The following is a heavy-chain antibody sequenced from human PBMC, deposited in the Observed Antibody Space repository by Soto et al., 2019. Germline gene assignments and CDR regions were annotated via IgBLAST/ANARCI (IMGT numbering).Heavy chain of an antibody. J-gene: IGHJ4*02. CDR3: ARDSSSAPFDY. CDR2: ISDDGNNN. D-gene: IGHD6-6*01. V-gene: IGHV3-30*04. Sequence: QVQLVGSEGGVVQPGRSLRLSCSASGFTFSNYSMHWVRQAPAKGLEWVAVISDDGNNNFYADSVKGRFTISRDNSRNTLYLQMNSLRPEDTAVYHCARDSSSAPFDYWGQGTLVTVSS. CDR1: GFTFSNYS.